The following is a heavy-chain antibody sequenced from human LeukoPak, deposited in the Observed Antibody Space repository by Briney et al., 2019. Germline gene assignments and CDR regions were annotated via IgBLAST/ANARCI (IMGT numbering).Heavy chain of an antibody. D-gene: IGHD3-22*01. V-gene: IGHV1-2*02. CDR3: ARDSGIVVVITDAFDI. CDR1: GYTFTGYY. Sequence: ASVKVSCKASGYTFTGYYMHWVRQAPGQGLEWMGWINPNSGGTNYAQKFQGRVTMTRDTSISTAYMELSRLRSDDTAVYYCARDSGIVVVITDAFDIRGQGTMVTVSS. CDR2: INPNSGGT. J-gene: IGHJ3*02.